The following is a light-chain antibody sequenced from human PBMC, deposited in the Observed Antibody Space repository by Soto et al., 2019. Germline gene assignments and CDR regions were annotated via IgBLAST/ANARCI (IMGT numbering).Light chain of an antibody. V-gene: IGKV1D-13*01. CDR2: DAS. J-gene: IGKJ1*01. CDR1: QGIRND. Sequence: AIQMTQSPSSLSASVGDRVTITCRASQGIRNDLGWYQQKPGKAPKLLIYDASTLESGVPSRFSGSGSGTEFTLIISGLQPDDYATYYCQQYTNTNNPWMFGQGTKVDI. CDR3: QQYTNTNNPWM.